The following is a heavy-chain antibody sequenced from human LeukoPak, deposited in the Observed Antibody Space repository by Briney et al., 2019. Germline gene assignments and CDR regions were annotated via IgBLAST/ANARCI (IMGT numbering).Heavy chain of an antibody. J-gene: IGHJ4*02. CDR2: ISSNGGST. CDR1: GFTFSSYA. V-gene: IGHV3-64D*06. Sequence: GGSLRLSCSASGFTFSSYAMHWVRQAPGKGLEYVSAISSNGGSTYYADSVKGRFTISRDNSKNTLYLQMSSLRAEDTAVYYCVRGTAMVPNEFDYWGQGTLVTVSS. D-gene: IGHD5-18*01. CDR3: VRGTAMVPNEFDY.